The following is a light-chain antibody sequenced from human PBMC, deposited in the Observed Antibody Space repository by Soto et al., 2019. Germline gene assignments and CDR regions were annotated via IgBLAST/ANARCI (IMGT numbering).Light chain of an antibody. CDR3: SSFTSSRAYV. CDR1: SSDVGNYNY. J-gene: IGLJ1*01. V-gene: IGLV2-14*01. CDR2: EVS. Sequence: QSVLTQPASVSGSPGQSITISCTGTSSDVGNYNYVSWYQQQAGKAPKLIIYEVSNRPSGVSNRFSGSKSGNTASLTISGLQAEDEADYYCSSFTSSRAYVFGIGTKVTAL.